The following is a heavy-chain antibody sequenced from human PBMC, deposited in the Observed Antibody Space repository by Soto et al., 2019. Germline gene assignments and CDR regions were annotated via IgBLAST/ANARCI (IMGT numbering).Heavy chain of an antibody. CDR2: IYYSGST. J-gene: IGHJ6*02. Sequence: QVQLQESGPGLVKPSETLSLTCTVSGGSISSYYWSWIRQPPGKGLEWIGYIYYSGSTNYNPSLKSRVTIXVXTSXSQCSLKLSSVTAADTAVYYCARDGPTVTTSGMDVWGQGTTVTVSS. CDR1: GGSISSYY. D-gene: IGHD4-17*01. V-gene: IGHV4-59*01. CDR3: ARDGPTVTTSGMDV.